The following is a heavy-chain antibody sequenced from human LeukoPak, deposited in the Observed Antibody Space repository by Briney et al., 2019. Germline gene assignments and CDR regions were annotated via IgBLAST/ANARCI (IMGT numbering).Heavy chain of an antibody. CDR1: GFTFSSYW. CDR3: ARDLRLGELSFFDY. J-gene: IGHJ4*02. Sequence: GGSLRLSCAASGFTFSSYWILWIRQTPGKGLEWVSYISSSSSTIYYADSVKGRFTISRDNAKNSLYLQMNSLRAEDTAVYYCARDLRLGELSFFDYWGQGTLVTVSS. D-gene: IGHD3-16*02. CDR2: ISSSSSTI. V-gene: IGHV3-48*04.